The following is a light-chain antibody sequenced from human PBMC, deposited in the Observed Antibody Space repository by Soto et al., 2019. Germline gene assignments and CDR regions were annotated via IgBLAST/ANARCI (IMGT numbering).Light chain of an antibody. CDR2: DVS. J-gene: IGLJ2*01. V-gene: IGLV2-11*01. Sequence: QSALTQPRSVSGSPGQAVTISCTGTSNDIGGYNYVSWYQQHPDKAPKLMIFDVSQRPSGVPDRFSGSKSGNTASLTISGRQAEDEADYYCCSYAGSYTFVVFGGGTKRTVL. CDR1: SNDIGGYNY. CDR3: CSYAGSYTFVV.